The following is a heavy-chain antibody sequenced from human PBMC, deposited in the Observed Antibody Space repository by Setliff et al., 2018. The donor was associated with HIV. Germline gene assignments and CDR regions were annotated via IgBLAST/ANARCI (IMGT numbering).Heavy chain of an antibody. CDR3: ARSLVPSGYYYGRHAFDI. J-gene: IGHJ3*02. V-gene: IGHV4-31*01. CDR2: IHYTGTT. D-gene: IGHD3-22*01. Sequence: SETLSLTCTVSGGSISSSSYYWNWFRQYPGKGLEWIGYIHYTGTTNQNPSLRSLITISLDTSKNQFSLKLTSVTAADTAVYYCARSLVPSGYYYGRHAFDIWGQGTKVTVSS. CDR1: GGSISSSSYY.